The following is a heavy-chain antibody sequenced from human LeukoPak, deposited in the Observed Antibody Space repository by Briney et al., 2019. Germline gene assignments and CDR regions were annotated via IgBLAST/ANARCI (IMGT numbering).Heavy chain of an antibody. CDR3: AKLGTYFYFDF. CDR2: ISGSGSDT. CDR1: GFNFSPYG. V-gene: IGHV3-23*01. J-gene: IGHJ2*01. D-gene: IGHD7-27*01. Sequence: PGGSLRLSCAASGFNFSPYGMSWIRQAPGKGLEWVAGISGSGSDTYYADSVKGRFTISTDNFKNTVDLQMNSLRADDTAVYYCAKLGTYFYFDFWGRGTLVTVSS.